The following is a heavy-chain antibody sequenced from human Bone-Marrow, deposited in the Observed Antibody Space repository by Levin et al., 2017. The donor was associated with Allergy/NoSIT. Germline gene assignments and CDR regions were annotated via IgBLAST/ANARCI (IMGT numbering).Heavy chain of an antibody. V-gene: IGHV3-11*05. CDR3: ARDGDCASGSCYGY. D-gene: IGHD2-15*01. CDR1: GFDLSDYY. Sequence: SCAASGFDLSDYYMTWIRQTPGKGLEWIAYISTRSSYTNYADSVKGRFTISRDNDRNLLFLQMNSLGAEDTAVYYCARDGDCASGSCYGYWGQGTLVNVSS. J-gene: IGHJ4*02. CDR2: ISTRSSYT.